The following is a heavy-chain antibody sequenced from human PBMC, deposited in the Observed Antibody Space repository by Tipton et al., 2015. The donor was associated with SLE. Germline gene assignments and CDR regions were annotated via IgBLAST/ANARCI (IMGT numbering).Heavy chain of an antibody. J-gene: IGHJ5*02. D-gene: IGHD4-11*01. V-gene: IGHV1-2*02. Sequence: QSGAEVKKPGASVEVSCKASGYTFTGYYMHWVRQAPGQGLEWMGWINPNSGGTNYAQKFQGRVTMTRDTSISTAYMELSRLRSDDTAVYYCARTDYSNYGWFDPWGQGTLVTVSS. CDR2: INPNSGGT. CDR1: GYTFTGYY. CDR3: ARTDYSNYGWFDP.